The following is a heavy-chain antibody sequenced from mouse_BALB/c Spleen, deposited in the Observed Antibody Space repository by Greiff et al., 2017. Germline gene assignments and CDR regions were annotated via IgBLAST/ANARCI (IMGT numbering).Heavy chain of an antibody. CDR2: INPSNGGT. J-gene: IGHJ3*01. Sequence: QVQLQQSGAELVKPGASVKLSCKASGYTFTSYYMYWVKQRPGQGLEWIGEINPSNGGTNFNEKFKSKATLTVDKSSSTAYMQLSSLTSEDSAVYYWTRGLRLPWFAYWGQGTLVTVSA. CDR1: GYTFTSYY. CDR3: TRGLRLPWFAY. V-gene: IGHV1S81*02. D-gene: IGHD2-4*01.